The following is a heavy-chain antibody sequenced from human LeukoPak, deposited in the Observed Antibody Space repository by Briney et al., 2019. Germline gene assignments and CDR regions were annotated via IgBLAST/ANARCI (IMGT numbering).Heavy chain of an antibody. CDR1: GVTFSSYW. CDR3: ARDLRGIAVAGTPQY. J-gene: IGHJ4*02. V-gene: IGHV3-7*01. D-gene: IGHD6-19*01. Sequence: GGSLRLSCAASGVTFSSYWMSWVRQAPGKGLEWVANIKQDGSEKYYVDSVKGRFTISRDNAKNSLYLQMNSLRAEDTAVYYCARDLRGIAVAGTPQYWGQGTLVTVSS. CDR2: IKQDGSEK.